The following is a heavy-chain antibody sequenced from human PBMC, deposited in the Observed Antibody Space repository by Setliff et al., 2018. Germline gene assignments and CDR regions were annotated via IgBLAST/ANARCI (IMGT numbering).Heavy chain of an antibody. V-gene: IGHV4-39*01. D-gene: IGHD3-22*01. CDR2: IYFTGNT. Sequence: PSETLSLTCTVSGGSVRTSSYYWGWIRQSPGKGLEWIGSIYFTGNTYYSPSLKSRVTISADTSKNQFSLKLTSLTATDTAIYYCARHGRFYDFTDYFPNWFDPWGQGTLGTVSS. J-gene: IGHJ5*02. CDR1: GGSVRTSSYY. CDR3: ARHGRFYDFTDYFPNWFDP.